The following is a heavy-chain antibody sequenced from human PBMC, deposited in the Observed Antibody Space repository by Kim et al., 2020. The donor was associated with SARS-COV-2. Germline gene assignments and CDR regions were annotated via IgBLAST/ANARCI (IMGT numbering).Heavy chain of an antibody. Sequence: TYYNPSLKSRVTISVDRSKNQFSLKLSSVTAADTAVYYCARMTSTNWFDPWGQGTLVTVSS. CDR2: T. CDR3: ARMTSTNWFDP. V-gene: IGHV4-30-2*01. J-gene: IGHJ5*02.